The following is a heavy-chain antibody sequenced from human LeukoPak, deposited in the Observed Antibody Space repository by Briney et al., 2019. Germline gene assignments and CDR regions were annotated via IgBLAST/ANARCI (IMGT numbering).Heavy chain of an antibody. CDR2: IYYSGST. D-gene: IGHD3-22*01. Sequence: PSETLSLTCTVSGGSISSYYWSWIRQPPGKGLEWIGYIYYSGSTNYNPSLKSRVTISVDTSKNQFSLKLSSVTAADTAVYYCARGVSSGYYPAPDYWGQGTLVTVSS. CDR1: GGSISSYY. CDR3: ARGVSSGYYPAPDY. V-gene: IGHV4-59*08. J-gene: IGHJ4*02.